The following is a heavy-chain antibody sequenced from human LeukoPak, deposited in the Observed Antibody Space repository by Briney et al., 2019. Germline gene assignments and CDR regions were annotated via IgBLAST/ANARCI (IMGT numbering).Heavy chain of an antibody. V-gene: IGHV1-46*01. CDR2: INPSGGRT. CDR1: GYSFTSYY. J-gene: IGHJ3*02. CDR3: ARDLSTSYDAFDI. Sequence: GASVKVSCKASGYSFTSYYMYWVRQAPGQGLEWMGIINPSGGRTSYAQKFQGRVTMTRDTSTSIVYMELSSLRSEDTAVYYCARDLSTSYDAFDIWGQGTMVTVSS. D-gene: IGHD2/OR15-2a*01.